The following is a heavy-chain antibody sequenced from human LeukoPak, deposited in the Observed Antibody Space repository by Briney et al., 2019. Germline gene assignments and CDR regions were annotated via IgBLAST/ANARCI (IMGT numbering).Heavy chain of an antibody. Sequence: QPGGSLRLSCAASGFTFTTYAMSWVRQAPGKGLEWVSDISGSGGSTYYADSVKGRFTISRDNSKNTLYLQMNSLRAEDTAVYYCAKPLFVMYTYGPFDYWGQGTLVTVSS. D-gene: IGHD5-18*01. CDR3: AKPLFVMYTYGPFDY. J-gene: IGHJ4*02. V-gene: IGHV3-23*01. CDR1: GFTFTTYA. CDR2: ISGSGGST.